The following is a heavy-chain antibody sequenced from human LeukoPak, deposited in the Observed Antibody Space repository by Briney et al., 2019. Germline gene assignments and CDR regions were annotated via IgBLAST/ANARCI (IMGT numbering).Heavy chain of an antibody. V-gene: IGHV4-39*07. J-gene: IGHJ5*02. CDR2: VYHDGRT. D-gene: IGHD6-13*01. CDR1: GGSISSSPYY. Sequence: SETLSLTCTVSGGSISSSPYYWGWIRQPPGKGLEWIGNVYHDGRTYYNPSLKSRVTISVDTSTNQFSLKLSSVTATDTALYYCARGYSSSWYYNWFDPWGQGTLVTVSS. CDR3: ARGYSSSWYYNWFDP.